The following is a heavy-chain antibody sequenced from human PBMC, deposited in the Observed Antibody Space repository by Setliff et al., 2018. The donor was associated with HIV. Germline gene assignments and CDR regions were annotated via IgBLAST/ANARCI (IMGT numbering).Heavy chain of an antibody. D-gene: IGHD3-10*01. J-gene: IGHJ6*03. Sequence: GGSLRLSCAASGFSFSGFWMSWARQAPGKGLAWVANINEGGNEKYYEGSVKGRFTISRDNANNSLYLQMNSLRAEDTAVYYCARDRLESLWFGDLHYMDVWGKGTTVTVSS. CDR3: ARDRLESLWFGDLHYMDV. V-gene: IGHV3-7*01. CDR1: GFSFSGFW. CDR2: INEGGNEK.